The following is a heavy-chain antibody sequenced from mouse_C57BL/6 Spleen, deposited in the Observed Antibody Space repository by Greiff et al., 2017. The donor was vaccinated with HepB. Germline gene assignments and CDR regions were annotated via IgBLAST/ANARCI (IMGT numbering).Heavy chain of an antibody. D-gene: IGHD1-1*01. CDR3: AGSYGSNYFDY. Sequence: VQLQQSGAELVRPGTSVKVSCKASGYAFTNYLIEWVKQRPGQGLEWIGVINPGSGGTNYNEKFKGKATLTADKSSSTAYMQLSSLTSEDSAVYFCAGSYGSNYFDYWGKGTTLTVSS. V-gene: IGHV1-54*01. J-gene: IGHJ2*01. CDR2: INPGSGGT. CDR1: GYAFTNYL.